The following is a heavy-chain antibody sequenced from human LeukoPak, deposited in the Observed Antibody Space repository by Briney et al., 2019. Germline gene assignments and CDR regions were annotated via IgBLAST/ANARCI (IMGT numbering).Heavy chain of an antibody. CDR1: GGSISSYY. J-gene: IGHJ4*02. CDR2: IYYSGST. D-gene: IGHD2-15*01. Sequence: SETLSLTCTVSGGSISSYYWSWIRQPPGKGLEWIGYIYYSGSTNYNPSLKSRVTISVDTSKNQFSLKLSSVTAADTAVYYCARQLGSTASTPFYFDYWGQGTLVTVSS. CDR3: ARQLGSTASTPFYFDY. V-gene: IGHV4-59*01.